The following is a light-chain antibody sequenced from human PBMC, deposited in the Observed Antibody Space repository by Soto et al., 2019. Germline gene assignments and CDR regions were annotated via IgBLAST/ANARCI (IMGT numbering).Light chain of an antibody. CDR1: QSISTF. CDR2: GTS. CDR3: QLSHNTRRT. Sequence: DIQMTQFPSSLSASVGDRVTITCRASQSISTFLNWYQQRPGEALELLLYGTSTLQSGVPSRFSGSGFGTDFTLTISGLQPEDFATDYCQLSHNTRRTFGQGTKVDIK. V-gene: IGKV1-39*01. J-gene: IGKJ1*01.